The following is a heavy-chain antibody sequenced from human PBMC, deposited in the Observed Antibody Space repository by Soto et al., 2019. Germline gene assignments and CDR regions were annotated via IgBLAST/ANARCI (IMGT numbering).Heavy chain of an antibody. D-gene: IGHD6-19*01. Sequence: SETLSLTCAVYGGSFSGYYWSWIRQPPGKGLEWIGEINHSGSTNYNPSLKSRVTISVDTSKNQFSLKLSSVTAADTAVYYCARESAVAGSYYFDYWGQGTLVTVSS. CDR1: GGSFSGYY. V-gene: IGHV4-34*01. J-gene: IGHJ4*02. CDR2: INHSGST. CDR3: ARESAVAGSYYFDY.